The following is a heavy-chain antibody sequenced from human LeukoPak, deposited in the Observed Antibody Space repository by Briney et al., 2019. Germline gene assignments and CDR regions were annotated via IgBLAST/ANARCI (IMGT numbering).Heavy chain of an antibody. Sequence: SETLSLTCAVYGGSFSGYYWSWIRQPPGKGLEWIGEINHSGSTNYNPSLKSRVTISVDTSKNQFSLKLSSVTAADTAAYYCARGTSSSWYVDYYYYGMDVWGQGTTVTVSS. CDR3: ARGTSSSWYVDYYYYGMDV. CDR2: INHSGST. CDR1: GGSFSGYY. D-gene: IGHD6-13*01. J-gene: IGHJ6*02. V-gene: IGHV4-34*01.